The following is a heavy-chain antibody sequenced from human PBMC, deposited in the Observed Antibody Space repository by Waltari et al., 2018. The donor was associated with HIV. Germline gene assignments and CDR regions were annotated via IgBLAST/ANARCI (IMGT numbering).Heavy chain of an antibody. Sequence: EVQLVQSGGELKKPGESLKTSCKASGYSFTNFCIGWVRQRHGKGLGRMGISDPGDSDVRSSPSFQGQVTISIDKSSSTVYLQWSSLGASDTAIFYCTRRAFSTSDEEGFDYWGQGTLVTVSS. D-gene: IGHD2-2*01. CDR3: TRRAFSTSDEEGFDY. V-gene: IGHV5-51*01. J-gene: IGHJ4*02. CDR1: GYSFTNFC. CDR2: SDPGDSDV.